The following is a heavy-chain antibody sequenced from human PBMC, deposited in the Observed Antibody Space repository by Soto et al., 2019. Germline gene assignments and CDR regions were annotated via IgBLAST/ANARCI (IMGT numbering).Heavy chain of an antibody. CDR2: IFYNGIT. V-gene: IGHV4-59*01. Sequence: SETLSLTCTVSGGSISDNYWIWIRQPPGKGLEWIGYIFYNGITSYSPSLKSRVSISLDTSKNQFSLNLSSVTAADTAVYYCARDSPRTTVFGPFYYYTMDVWGPGTTVTVSS. CDR3: ARDSPRTTVFGPFYYYTMDV. J-gene: IGHJ6*02. CDR1: GGSISDNY. D-gene: IGHD3-3*01.